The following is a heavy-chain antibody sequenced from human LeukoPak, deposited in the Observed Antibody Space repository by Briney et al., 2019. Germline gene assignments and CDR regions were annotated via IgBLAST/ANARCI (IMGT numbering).Heavy chain of an antibody. CDR3: ARDRGGILTGYYPEY. CDR2: IYSGGST. Sequence: GGSLRLSCTASGFIFSEYTMHWVRQAPGKGLEWVSVIYSGGSTYYADSVKGRFTISRDNSKNTLYLQMNSLRAEDTAVYYCARDRGGILTGYYPEYWGQGTLVTVSS. V-gene: IGHV3-53*01. D-gene: IGHD3-9*01. CDR1: GFIFSEYT. J-gene: IGHJ4*02.